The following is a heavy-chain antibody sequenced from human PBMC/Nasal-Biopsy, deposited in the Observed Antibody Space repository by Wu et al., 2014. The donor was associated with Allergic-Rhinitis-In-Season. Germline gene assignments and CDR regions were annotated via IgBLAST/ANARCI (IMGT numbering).Heavy chain of an antibody. J-gene: IGHJ4*02. CDR3: ARDIEAWARDH. CDR1: GFTFSSYS. Sequence: LRLSCAASGFTFSSYSMDWVRLAPGKGLEWVSTITPRTIDIYYGDSAKGRFTISRDDAKNSLYLQMDSLRAEDTAVYYCARDIEAWARDHWGQGTLVTVSS. CDR2: ITPRTIDI. V-gene: IGHV3-21*01. D-gene: IGHD3-16*02.